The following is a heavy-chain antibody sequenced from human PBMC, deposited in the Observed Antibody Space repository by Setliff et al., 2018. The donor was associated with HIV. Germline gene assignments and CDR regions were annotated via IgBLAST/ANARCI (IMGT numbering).Heavy chain of an antibody. J-gene: IGHJ3*01. CDR3: AKQRYYDGNDGFDV. CDR1: GYSISSGYY. V-gene: IGHV4-38-2*01. D-gene: IGHD3-3*01. Sequence: KPSETLSLTCAVSGYSISSGYYWGWIRQTPGKGLEWIGSIYHSGTTYYNPSLRSRVTISVDTSKNQFSLKLSSVTAADTALYYCAKQRYYDGNDGFDVWGQGTMVTVSS. CDR2: IYHSGTT.